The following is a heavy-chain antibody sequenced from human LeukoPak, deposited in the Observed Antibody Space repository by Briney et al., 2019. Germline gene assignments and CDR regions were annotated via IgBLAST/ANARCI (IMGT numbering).Heavy chain of an antibody. J-gene: IGHJ4*02. CDR3: ARENWANDY. D-gene: IGHD7-27*01. CDR2: IKQDGSQK. CDR1: GFTFTTYW. V-gene: IGHV3-7*01. Sequence: PGGSLRLSCAASGFTFTTYWMTWVRQAPGKGLDWVANIKQDGSQKYYVDSVKGRFTISRDNAKNSLYLQMNSLKAEDTAVYYCARENWANDYWGQGTLVTVSS.